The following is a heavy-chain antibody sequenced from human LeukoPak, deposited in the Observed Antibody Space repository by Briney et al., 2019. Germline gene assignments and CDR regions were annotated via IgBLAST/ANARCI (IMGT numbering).Heavy chain of an antibody. CDR3: ARQVHYYDSSGYYYLDY. V-gene: IGHV5-51*01. J-gene: IGHJ4*02. D-gene: IGHD3-22*01. Sequence: GESLKISCKGSGYSFTSYWIGWVRQMPGKGLEWMGIIYPGDSDTRYSPSFQGQVTISADKSISTAYLQWSSLKASDTAMYYCARQVHYYDSSGYYYLDYWGQGTLVTVSS. CDR2: IYPGDSDT. CDR1: GYSFTSYW.